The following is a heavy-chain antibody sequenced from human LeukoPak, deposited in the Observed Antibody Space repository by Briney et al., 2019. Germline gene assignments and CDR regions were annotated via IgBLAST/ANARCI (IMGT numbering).Heavy chain of an antibody. J-gene: IGHJ4*02. Sequence: GGSLRLSCAASGFVFRSYPMQWVRQAPGKGLEWVANIKHDGSEDYYLDSVKGRFTISRDNAKNSLYLQMNSLRAEDTALYYCARVILFRYMVSSYYFDYWGQGTLVTVSS. D-gene: IGHD3-9*01. CDR2: IKHDGSED. V-gene: IGHV3-7*03. CDR1: GFVFRSYP. CDR3: ARVILFRYMVSSYYFDY.